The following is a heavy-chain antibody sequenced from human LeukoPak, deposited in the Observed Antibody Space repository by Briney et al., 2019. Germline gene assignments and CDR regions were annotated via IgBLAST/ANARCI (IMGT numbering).Heavy chain of an antibody. CDR1: GGSISSYY. D-gene: IGHD3-10*01. CDR3: ARYRGSGSYYNPYYYYGMDV. CDR2: IYTSGST. V-gene: IGHV4-4*07. Sequence: SETLSLTCTVSGGSISSYYWSWIRQPAGKGLEWIGRIYTSGSTNYNPSLKSRVTMSVDTSKNQFSLKLSSVTAADTAVYYCARYRGSGSYYNPYYYYGMDVWGQGTTVTVSS. J-gene: IGHJ6*02.